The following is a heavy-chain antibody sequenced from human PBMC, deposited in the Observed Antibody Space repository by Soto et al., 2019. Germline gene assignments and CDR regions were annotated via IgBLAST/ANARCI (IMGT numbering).Heavy chain of an antibody. CDR2: IFSSGTT. D-gene: IGHD3-3*01. J-gene: IGHJ6*02. V-gene: IGHV4-59*01. CDR3: AREYYDFWSVTYSYYGMDV. CDR1: GGSISRYY. Sequence: PSETLSLTCSVSGGSISRYYWSWIRQPPGRGLEWIGNIFSSGTTNYSPSLKSRVTISVDTSKNQVSLILNAVTAADTAVYYCAREYYDFWSVTYSYYGMDVWGQGTTVTVSS.